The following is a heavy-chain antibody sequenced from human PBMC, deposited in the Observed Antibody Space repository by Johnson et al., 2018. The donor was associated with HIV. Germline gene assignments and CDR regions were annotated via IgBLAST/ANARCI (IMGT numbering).Heavy chain of an antibody. CDR1: GFTFSSYD. CDR3: AKGIMNWDDDAFDV. CDR2: IPGINDSG. Sequence: VKLLESGGGLVQPGGSLRLSCAASGFTFSSYDMNWVRQAPGKGLEWVSGIPGINDSGQYADSVKGRFTISRDNSKNTLYLQMNSLRAEDTAVYYCAKGIMNWDDDAFDVWGLGTMVTVSS. J-gene: IGHJ3*01. V-gene: IGHV3-23*01. D-gene: IGHD1-1*01.